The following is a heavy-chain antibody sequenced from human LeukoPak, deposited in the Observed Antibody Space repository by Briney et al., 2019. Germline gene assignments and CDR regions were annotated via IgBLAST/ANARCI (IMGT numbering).Heavy chain of an antibody. J-gene: IGHJ6*03. CDR2: INHSGST. CDR3: ARELRGGYYYMDV. Sequence: PSETLSLTCAVYGGSFSGYYWSWIRQPPGKGLEWIGEINHSGSTNYNPSLKSRVTISVDTSKNQFSLKLSSVTAADTAVYYCARELRGGYYYMDVWGKGTTVTISS. V-gene: IGHV4-34*01. CDR1: GGSFSGYY. D-gene: IGHD1-26*01.